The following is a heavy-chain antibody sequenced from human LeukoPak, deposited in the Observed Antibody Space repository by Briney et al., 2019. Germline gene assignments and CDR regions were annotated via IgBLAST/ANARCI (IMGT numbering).Heavy chain of an antibody. CDR3: ARGGPYCGGDCFDY. CDR2: ISSGSSTK. Sequence: PGGSLRLSCAASGFIFSSYSMDWVRQAPGKGLEWVSYISSGSSTKYNVDSVKGRFTISRDNAKNSLYLQMNTLRAEDTAVYYCARGGPYCGGDCFDYWGQGTLVTVSS. D-gene: IGHD2-21*01. V-gene: IGHV3-48*01. J-gene: IGHJ4*02. CDR1: GFIFSSYS.